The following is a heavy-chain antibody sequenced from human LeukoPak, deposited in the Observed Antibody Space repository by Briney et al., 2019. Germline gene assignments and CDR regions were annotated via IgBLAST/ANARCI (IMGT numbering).Heavy chain of an antibody. CDR1: GGSISSSSYY. V-gene: IGHV4-39*06. Sequence: SETLSLTCTVSGGSISSSSYYWGWIRQPPGKGLEWIGSIYYSGSTYYNPSLKSRVTISVDTSKNQFTLKLSSVTAADTAVYYCARGRYGWLPFDYWGQGTLVTVSS. J-gene: IGHJ4*02. CDR3: ARGRYGWLPFDY. CDR2: IYYSGST. D-gene: IGHD3-16*01.